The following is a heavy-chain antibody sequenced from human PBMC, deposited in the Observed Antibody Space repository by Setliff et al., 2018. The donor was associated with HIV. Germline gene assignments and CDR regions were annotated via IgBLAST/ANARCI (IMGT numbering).Heavy chain of an antibody. CDR3: ATDFSISA. Sequence: PGGSLRLSCAGSGFSFSSNWIHWVRQTAGKGLLWVSRISPDGSITDYADSVKGRFTISRDNAKNTLYMQMSSLRAEDTAVYYCATDFSISAWGQGTLVTVSS. CDR1: GFSFSSNW. V-gene: IGHV3-74*01. D-gene: IGHD2-2*01. CDR2: ISPDGSIT. J-gene: IGHJ1*01.